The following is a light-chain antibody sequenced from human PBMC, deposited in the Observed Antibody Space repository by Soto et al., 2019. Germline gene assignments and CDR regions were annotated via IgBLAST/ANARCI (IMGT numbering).Light chain of an antibody. J-gene: IGLJ1*01. CDR3: SSYTSSRGV. CDR2: DVS. V-gene: IGLV2-14*01. Sequence: QSVLTQPASVSGSPGQSITISCTGTSSDVGSYNYVSWYQQHPGKAPKLMIYDVSNRPSGVSNRFSGSKSGNTASLTISGLQAEDEADYYCSSYTSSRGVFGPGTKLTVL. CDR1: SSDVGSYNY.